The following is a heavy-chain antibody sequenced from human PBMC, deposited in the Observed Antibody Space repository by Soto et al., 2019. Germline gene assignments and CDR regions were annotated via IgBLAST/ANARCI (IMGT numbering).Heavy chain of an antibody. CDR2: ISGSGGST. D-gene: IGHD1-7*01. CDR1: GFTFSNYV. J-gene: IGHJ5*02. Sequence: EVQLLESGGGLVQPGGSLRLSCAASGFTFSNYVMSWVRQAPGKGLEWVSAISGSGGSTYYADSVKGRFTISRDNSKNTLYLQMNSLRAEDTAVYYCAKDQGLVSWNYNSAWGQGTLVTVSS. V-gene: IGHV3-23*01. CDR3: AKDQGLVSWNYNSA.